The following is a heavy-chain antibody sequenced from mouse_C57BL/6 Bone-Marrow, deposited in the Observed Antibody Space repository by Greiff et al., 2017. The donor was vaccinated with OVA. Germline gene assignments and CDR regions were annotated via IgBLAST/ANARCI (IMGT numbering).Heavy chain of an antibody. CDR2: ISNGGGST. J-gene: IGHJ1*03. Sequence: EVKVVESGGGLVQPGGSLKLSCAASGFTFSDYYMYWVRQTPEKRLEWVAYISNGGGSTYYPDTVKGRFTISRDNAKNTLYLQMSRLKSEDTAMYYCARPAGSSYLHFDVWGTETTLTVPS. D-gene: IGHD1-1*01. V-gene: IGHV5-12*01. CDR3: ARPAGSSYLHFDV. CDR1: GFTFSDYY.